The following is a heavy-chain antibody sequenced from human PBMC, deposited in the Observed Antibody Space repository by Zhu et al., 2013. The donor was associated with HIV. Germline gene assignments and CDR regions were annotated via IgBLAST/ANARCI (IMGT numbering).Heavy chain of an antibody. D-gene: IGHD7-27*01. J-gene: IGHJ4*03. CDR2: MNPRSENT. CDR3: ARAASRHCDKRRCYWGTQNL. Sequence: QVQLVQSGPEVKKPGASVKVSCKASGYTFTSYDINWVRQATGQGLEWMGWMNPRSENTGTHPRFQDRIIMTWERSTGTAHLEVTRLTSVDTALYFCARAASRHCDKRRCYWGTQNLWGQGTQVTVSS. CDR1: GYTFTSYD. V-gene: IGHV1-8*01.